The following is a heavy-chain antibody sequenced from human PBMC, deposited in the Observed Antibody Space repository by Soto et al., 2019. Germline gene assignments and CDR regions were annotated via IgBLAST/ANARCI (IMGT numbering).Heavy chain of an antibody. Sequence: ASVKVSCKASGYTFTSYYMHWVRQAPGQGLEWMGWINPNSGGTNYAQKFQGWVTMTRDTSISTAYMELSRLRSDDTAVYYCARDLLYGDYGDHYFDYWGQGTLVTVSS. CDR1: GYTFTSYY. D-gene: IGHD4-17*01. CDR2: INPNSGGT. V-gene: IGHV1-2*04. J-gene: IGHJ4*02. CDR3: ARDLLYGDYGDHYFDY.